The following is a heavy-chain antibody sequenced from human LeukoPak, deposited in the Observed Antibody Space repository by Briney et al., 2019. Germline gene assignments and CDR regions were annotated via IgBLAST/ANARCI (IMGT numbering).Heavy chain of an antibody. CDR2: INAGNGNT. D-gene: IGHD2-21*02. CDR1: GYTFTSYA. J-gene: IGHJ4*02. Sequence: ASVKVSCKASGYTFTSYAMHWVRQAPGQRLEWMGWINAGNGNTKYSQKFQGRVTITRDTSASTAYMELSSLRSEDTAVYYCARGPLRWVTANHYYFDYWGQGTLVTVSS. V-gene: IGHV1-3*01. CDR3: ARGPLRWVTANHYYFDY.